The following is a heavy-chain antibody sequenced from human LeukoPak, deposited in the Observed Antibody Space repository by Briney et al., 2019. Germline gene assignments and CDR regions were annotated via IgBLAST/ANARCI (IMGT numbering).Heavy chain of an antibody. Sequence: AASVKVSCKASGYTFTGYYMHWVRQAPGQGLEWMGWINPNSGGTNYAQKFQGRVTMTRDTSISTAYMELSRLRSDDTAVYYCARELYFGAAAGTGGAFDIWGQGTMVTVSS. CDR2: INPNSGGT. V-gene: IGHV1-2*02. D-gene: IGHD6-13*01. CDR3: ARELYFGAAAGTGGAFDI. CDR1: GYTFTGYY. J-gene: IGHJ3*02.